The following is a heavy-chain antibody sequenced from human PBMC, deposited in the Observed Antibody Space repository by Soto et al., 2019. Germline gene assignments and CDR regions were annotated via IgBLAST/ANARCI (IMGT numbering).Heavy chain of an antibody. Sequence: LSLTCTVSGGSISSGGYYWSWIRQHPGKGLEWIGYIYYSGSTYYNPSLKSRVTISVDTSKNQFSLKLSSVTAADTAVYYCARVFRGDIYYYYGMDVWGQGTTVPSP. D-gene: IGHD3-10*01. CDR1: GGSISSGGYY. V-gene: IGHV4-31*03. CDR3: ARVFRGDIYYYYGMDV. CDR2: IYYSGST. J-gene: IGHJ6*02.